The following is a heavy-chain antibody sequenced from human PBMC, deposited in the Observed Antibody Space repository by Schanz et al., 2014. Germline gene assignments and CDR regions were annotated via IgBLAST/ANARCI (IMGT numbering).Heavy chain of an antibody. CDR1: GYSFTKYG. CDR3: ARDRVSFVRGPLGVD. J-gene: IGHJ4*02. Sequence: QVQLVQSGSEVKKPGDSVKVSCETSGYSFTKYGINWVRQATGQGLEWMGWISGYNGDTNYAPKFQDRVTMTTDTSTGITSLELRNLKSDDTAVYYCARDRVSFVRGPLGVDWGQGTQVIVSS. CDR2: ISGYNGDT. V-gene: IGHV1-18*01. D-gene: IGHD3-10*01.